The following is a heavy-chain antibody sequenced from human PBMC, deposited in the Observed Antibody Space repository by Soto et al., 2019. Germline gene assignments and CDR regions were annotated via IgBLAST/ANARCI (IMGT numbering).Heavy chain of an antibody. D-gene: IGHD4-17*01. Sequence: EVQLVVSGGGLVQPGGSLRLSCAASGFTVSSNFMSWVRQAPGKGLEWVSIIYSDGSTYYADSVKGRFTISRDNSKNTLYLQMNSLIADDMAVYYCASRRNPYGAYDFWGQGTLVTVSS. CDR2: IYSDGST. J-gene: IGHJ4*02. CDR3: ASRRNPYGAYDF. CDR1: GFTVSSNF. V-gene: IGHV3-66*01.